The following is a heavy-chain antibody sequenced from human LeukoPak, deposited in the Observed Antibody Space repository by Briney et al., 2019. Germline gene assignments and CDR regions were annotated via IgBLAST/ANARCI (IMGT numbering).Heavy chain of an antibody. CDR2: ISSSSSYI. CDR1: GFTFSSYS. J-gene: IGHJ3*02. Sequence: GGSLRLSCAASGFTFSSYSMNWVRQAPGKGLEWVSSISSSSSYIYYADSVKGRFTISRDNAKNSLYLQRNSLRAEDTAVYYCARDRGYSYGYDAFDIWGQGTMVTVSS. CDR3: ARDRGYSYGYDAFDI. V-gene: IGHV3-21*01. D-gene: IGHD5-18*01.